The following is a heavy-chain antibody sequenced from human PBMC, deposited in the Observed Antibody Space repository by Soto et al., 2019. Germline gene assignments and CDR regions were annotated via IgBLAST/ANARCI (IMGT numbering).Heavy chain of an antibody. CDR2: IWYDGSNK. J-gene: IGHJ4*02. CDR3: ARVPVYGDSDDY. Sequence: PGGSLKLSCAASGFTFSSYGMHWVRQAPGKGLEWVAVIWYDGSNKYYADSVKGRFTISRDNSKNTLYLQMNSLRAEDTAVYYCARVPVYGDSDDYWGQGTLVTVSS. V-gene: IGHV3-33*01. D-gene: IGHD4-17*01. CDR1: GFTFSSYG.